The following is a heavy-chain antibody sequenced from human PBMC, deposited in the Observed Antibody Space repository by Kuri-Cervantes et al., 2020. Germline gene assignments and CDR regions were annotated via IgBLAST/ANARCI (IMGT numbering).Heavy chain of an antibody. CDR1: GYTFTSYY. J-gene: IGHJ5*02. CDR2: INPSGGST. Sequence: ASVKVSCKASGYTFTSYYMHWVRQAPGQGLEWMGIINPSGGSTSYAQKFQGRVTMTRDTSISTAYMELSRLRSDDTAVYYCARSGRRPAAISDWFDPWGQGTLVTVSS. D-gene: IGHD2-2*01. V-gene: IGHV1-46*01. CDR3: ARSGRRPAAISDWFDP.